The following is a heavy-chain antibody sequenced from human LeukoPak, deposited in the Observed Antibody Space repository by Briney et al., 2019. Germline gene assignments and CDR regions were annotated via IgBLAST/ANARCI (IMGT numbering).Heavy chain of an antibody. D-gene: IGHD3-16*01. V-gene: IGHV3-53*01. Sequence: GGSLRLSCAASGFAVNTKFMHWVRQAPGKGLEWISVIYSGGLTYYADSVEGRFTISRDSSKNTLYLYMNSLRAEDTAVYYCARDEVTSGGGLESWGQGALVIVSS. CDR1: GFAVNTKF. CDR3: ARDEVTSGGGLES. CDR2: IYSGGLT. J-gene: IGHJ4*02.